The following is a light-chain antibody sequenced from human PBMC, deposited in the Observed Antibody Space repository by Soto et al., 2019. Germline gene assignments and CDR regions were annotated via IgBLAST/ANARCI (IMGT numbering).Light chain of an antibody. CDR2: GAS. J-gene: IGKJ1*01. CDR1: QSVSSSY. CDR3: QQYNNWPPWT. V-gene: IGKV3-20*01. Sequence: ELVLTQSPGTLSLSPGDRATLSCRASQSVSSSYLAWYQQRPGQAPRLLIYGASSRATGIPDRFSGSGSGTEFTLTISSLQSEDFAVYYCQQYNNWPPWTFGQGTKVEIK.